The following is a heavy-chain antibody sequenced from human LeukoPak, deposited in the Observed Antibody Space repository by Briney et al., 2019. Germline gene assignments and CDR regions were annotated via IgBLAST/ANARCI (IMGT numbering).Heavy chain of an antibody. CDR3: ARRVTTFNWFDP. CDR1: GYTFTSYG. CDR2: ISAYNGNT. J-gene: IGHJ5*02. Sequence: ASVKVSCKASGYTFTSYGISWVRQAPGQGLEWMGWISAYNGNTNYAQKLQGRVTVTTDTSTSTAYMELRSLRSDDTAVYYCARRVTTFNWFDPWGQGTLVTVSP. D-gene: IGHD2-21*02. V-gene: IGHV1-18*01.